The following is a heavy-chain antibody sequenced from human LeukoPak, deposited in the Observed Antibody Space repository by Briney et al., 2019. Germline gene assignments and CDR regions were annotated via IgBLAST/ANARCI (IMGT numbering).Heavy chain of an antibody. CDR3: ARDLAYCGGDCYVAYAFDI. V-gene: IGHV1-46*01. D-gene: IGHD2-21*02. Sequence: ASVKVSRKASGYTFTGYYMHWVRQAPGQGLEWMGIINPSGGSTSYAQKFQGRVTMTRDMSTSTVYMELSSLRSEDTAVYYCARDLAYCGGDCYVAYAFDIWGQGTMVTVSS. J-gene: IGHJ3*02. CDR2: INPSGGST. CDR1: GYTFTGYY.